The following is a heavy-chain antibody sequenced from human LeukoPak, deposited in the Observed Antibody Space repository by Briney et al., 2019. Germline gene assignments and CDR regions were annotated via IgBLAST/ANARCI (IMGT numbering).Heavy chain of an antibody. CDR2: IYTSGST. CDR3: ASAEYSSSPIDY. Sequence: SETLSLTCTVSGGSISSGSYYWSWIRQPAGKGLEWIGRIYTSGSTNYNPSLKSRVTISVDTSMNQFSLKLSSVTAADTAVYYCASAEYSSSPIDYWGQGTLVTVSS. J-gene: IGHJ4*02. CDR1: GGSISSGSYY. D-gene: IGHD6-13*01. V-gene: IGHV4-61*02.